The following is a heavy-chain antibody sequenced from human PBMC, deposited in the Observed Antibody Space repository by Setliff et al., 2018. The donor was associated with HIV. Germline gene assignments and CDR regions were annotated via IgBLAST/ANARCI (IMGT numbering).Heavy chain of an antibody. CDR2: NSAYSGDT. J-gene: IGHJ4*02. Sequence: ASVKVSCKASGYPFSGYGISWVRQAPGQGLEWMGWNSAYSGDTNYAQKFQGRLTMTTDTSTSTAYMELRSLRSDDTAMYYYARPGGSYGDYGWYLRFWGQGTLVTVSS. CDR1: GYPFSGYG. CDR3: ARPGGSYGDYGWYLRF. D-gene: IGHD4-17*01. V-gene: IGHV1-18*01.